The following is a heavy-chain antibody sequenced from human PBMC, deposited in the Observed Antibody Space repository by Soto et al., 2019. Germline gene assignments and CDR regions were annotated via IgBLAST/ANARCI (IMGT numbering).Heavy chain of an antibody. CDR2: IDPSDSYT. J-gene: IGHJ6*02. D-gene: IGHD2-2*02. V-gene: IGHV5-10-1*01. Sequence: GDSLKISCLGSGYSFTSYWISWVRQMPGKGLEWMGRIDPSDSYTNYSPSFQGHVTISADKSISTAYLQWSSLKASDTAMYYCARSLYCSSTSCYSHGMDVWGQGTTVTDSS. CDR1: GYSFTSYW. CDR3: ARSLYCSSTSCYSHGMDV.